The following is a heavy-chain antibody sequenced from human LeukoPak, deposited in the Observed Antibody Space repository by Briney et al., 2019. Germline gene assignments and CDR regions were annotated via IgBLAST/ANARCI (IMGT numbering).Heavy chain of an antibody. CDR3: ARFDRGYRVAFDI. CDR1: GFPFSSYW. Sequence: PGGSLRLSCVASGFPFSSYWMTWVRQAPGKGLEWVANIKQDGSKKSYVDSVKGRFTISRDNAKNSLYLQMNSLRAEDTAIYYCARFDRGYRVAFDIWGQGTMVTVSS. J-gene: IGHJ3*02. V-gene: IGHV3-7*01. D-gene: IGHD3-22*01. CDR2: IKQDGSKK.